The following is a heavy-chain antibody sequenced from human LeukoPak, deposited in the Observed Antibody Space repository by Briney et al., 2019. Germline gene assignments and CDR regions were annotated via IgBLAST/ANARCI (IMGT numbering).Heavy chain of an antibody. CDR1: GGSLYNYY. V-gene: IGHV4-59*01. D-gene: IGHD4-17*01. Sequence: PSETLSLTCTVSGGSLYNYYWSWIRQPPGKGLEWIGYIYYIGNTDYNPSLKSRVTISVDTSKNQFSLKLSSLTAADTAVYYCARTTSPSRYADDQQIDYWGQGSLVTVSS. CDR2: IYYIGNT. CDR3: ARTTSPSRYADDQQIDY. J-gene: IGHJ4*02.